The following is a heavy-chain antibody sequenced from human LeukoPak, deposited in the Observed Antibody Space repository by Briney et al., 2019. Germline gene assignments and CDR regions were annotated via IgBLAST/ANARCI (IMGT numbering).Heavy chain of an antibody. CDR2: ISYDGSNK. CDR3: ASATMVRGVIPYYYGMDV. Sequence: GGSLRLSCAASGFTFSSYGMHWVRQAPGKGLEWVAVISYDGSNKYYADSVKGRFTISRDNSKNTLYLQMNSLRAEDTAVYYCASATMVRGVIPYYYGMDVWGQGTTVTVSS. J-gene: IGHJ6*02. D-gene: IGHD3-10*01. CDR1: GFTFSSYG. V-gene: IGHV3-30*03.